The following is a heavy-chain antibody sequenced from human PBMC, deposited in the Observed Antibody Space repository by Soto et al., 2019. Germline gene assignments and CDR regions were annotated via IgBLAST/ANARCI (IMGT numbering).Heavy chain of an antibody. J-gene: IGHJ4*02. CDR3: VRAEGPYSSGSPLDY. Sequence: QVQLQESGPGLVKPSETLSLTCTVSGGSISSYYWSWIRQPPGKGLEWIGYIYYSGSTNYNPSLKSRVTISVDTSKNQFSLKLSSVTAADTAVYYCVRAEGPYSSGSPLDYWGQGTLVTVSS. D-gene: IGHD6-19*01. V-gene: IGHV4-59*01. CDR2: IYYSGST. CDR1: GGSISSYY.